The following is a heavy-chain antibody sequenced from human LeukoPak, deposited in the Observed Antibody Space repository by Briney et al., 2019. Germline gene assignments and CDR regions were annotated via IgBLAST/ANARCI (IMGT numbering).Heavy chain of an antibody. V-gene: IGHV4-61*02. CDR3: ARASMVRGVTTIEIFDI. J-gene: IGHJ3*02. CDR1: GGSISSGSYY. D-gene: IGHD3-10*01. Sequence: PSETLSLTCTVSGGSISSGSYYWSWIRQPAGKGLEWIGRIYTSGSTNYNPSLKSRVTISVDTSKNQFSLKLSSVTAADTAVYYCARASMVRGVTTIEIFDIWGQGTMVTVSS. CDR2: IYTSGST.